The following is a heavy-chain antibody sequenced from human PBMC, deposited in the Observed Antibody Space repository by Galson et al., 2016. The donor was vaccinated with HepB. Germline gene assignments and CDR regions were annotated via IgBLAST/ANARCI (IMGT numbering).Heavy chain of an antibody. D-gene: IGHD1-26*01. CDR2: ISGSGGTT. J-gene: IGHJ4*02. Sequence: SLRLSCAASGITFSSYAMNWVRQAPGKGLEWVSGISGSGGTTKYADAVKGRLTTSRDNSKNTLYLHMNSLRAEDTALYYCAKASGVGGTPPRFDYWGQGTLVTVSS. V-gene: IGHV3-23*01. CDR3: AKASGVGGTPPRFDY. CDR1: GITFSSYA.